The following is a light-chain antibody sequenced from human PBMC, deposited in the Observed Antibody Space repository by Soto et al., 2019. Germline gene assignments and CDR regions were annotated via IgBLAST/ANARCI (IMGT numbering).Light chain of an antibody. CDR1: QSVSIH. J-gene: IGKJ1*01. CDR3: QQYGSSGT. V-gene: IGKV3-20*01. CDR2: GAS. Sequence: TVMTQSPGTLSVSLWERATLSCRASQSVSIHLAWYQQKPGQAPRLLIYGASNRATGIPDRFSGSGSGTDFTLTISRLEPEDFAVYYCQQYGSSGTFGQGTKVDIK.